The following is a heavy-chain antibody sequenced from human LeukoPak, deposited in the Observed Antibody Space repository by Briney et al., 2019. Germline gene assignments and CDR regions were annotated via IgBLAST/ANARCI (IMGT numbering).Heavy chain of an antibody. CDR3: ARDLPYYHYFDY. CDR1: GGSISSGGYY. CDR2: IYTSGST. D-gene: IGHD3-22*01. J-gene: IGHJ4*02. V-gene: IGHV4-61*02. Sequence: SQTLSLTCTVSGGSISSGGYYWSWIRQPAGKGLEWIGRIYTSGSTNYNPSLKSRVTMSVDTSKNQFSLKLSSVTAADTAVYYCARDLPYYHYFDYWGQGTLVTVSS.